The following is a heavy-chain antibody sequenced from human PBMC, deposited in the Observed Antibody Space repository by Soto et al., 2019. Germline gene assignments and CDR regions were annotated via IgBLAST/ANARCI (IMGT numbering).Heavy chain of an antibody. CDR2: ISYDGSNK. Sequence: QVQLVESGGGVVQPGRSLRLSCAASGFTFSSYAMHWVRQAPGKGLEWVAVISYDGSNKYYADSVKGRFTISRDNSKNTLYLKMNSRRVGDAVVYYCAKGMGATPFAYGGRGTLVPVPS. CDR3: AKGMGATPFAY. D-gene: IGHD1-26*01. CDR1: GFTFSSYA. J-gene: IGHJ4*02. V-gene: IGHV3-30-3*01.